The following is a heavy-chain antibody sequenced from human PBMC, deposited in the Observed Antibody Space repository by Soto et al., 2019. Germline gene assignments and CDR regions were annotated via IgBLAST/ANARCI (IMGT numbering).Heavy chain of an antibody. CDR2: ISYDGSYQ. CDR3: AKGGEVGGVLGDH. D-gene: IGHD1-26*01. J-gene: IGHJ4*02. CDR1: GFAFNKFG. Sequence: QVQLEESGGGVVQPGTSLRLSCEASGFAFNKFGMHWVRQAPGKGLEWVAFISYDGSYQYYADSVQGRLTITRDNSMNTLNMQLNSLRREDTAVYYCAKGGEVGGVLGDHWGQGTLVTVSS. V-gene: IGHV3-30*18.